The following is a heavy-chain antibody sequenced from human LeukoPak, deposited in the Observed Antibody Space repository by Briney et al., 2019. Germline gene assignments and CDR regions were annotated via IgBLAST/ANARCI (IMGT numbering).Heavy chain of an antibody. V-gene: IGHV5-51*01. CDR2: IYPGDSDT. J-gene: IGHJ4*02. CDR1: GYRFTSYW. CDR3: ARHLEGPLYYFDY. Sequence: GESLKISCKGSGYRFTSYWIGWVRQMPGKGLEWMGIIYPGDSDTRYSSSFQGQVTISADKSISTAYLQWSSLKASDTAMYYCARHLEGPLYYFDYRGQGTLVTVSS.